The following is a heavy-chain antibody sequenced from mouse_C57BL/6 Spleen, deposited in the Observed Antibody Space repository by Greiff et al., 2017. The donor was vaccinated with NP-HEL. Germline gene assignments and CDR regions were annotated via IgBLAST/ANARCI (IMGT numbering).Heavy chain of an antibody. CDR2: ISYDGSN. D-gene: IGHD1-1*01. V-gene: IGHV3-6*01. Sequence: EVKLEESGPGLVKPSQSLSLTCSVTGYSITSGYYWNWIRQFPGNKLEWMGYISYDGSNNYNPSLKNRISITRDTPKNQFFLKLNSVTTEDTATYYCAREGYYGSRDYYAMDYWGQGTSVTVSS. CDR3: AREGYYGSRDYYAMDY. J-gene: IGHJ4*01. CDR1: GYSITSGYY.